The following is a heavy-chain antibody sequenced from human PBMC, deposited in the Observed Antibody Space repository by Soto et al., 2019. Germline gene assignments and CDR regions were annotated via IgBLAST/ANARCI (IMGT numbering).Heavy chain of an antibody. CDR1: GYPXNGYY. J-gene: IGHJ4*02. Sequence: SXKISYKASGYPXNGYYMHLVRQAPGQGLEWMGWINPNSGGTNYAQKFQGRVTITRDTSINTAYMELSRLRSEDTAVYYCAREGPDTAMVTNYWGQGYLLTVS. CDR2: INPNSGGT. D-gene: IGHD5-18*01. V-gene: IGHV1-2*02. CDR3: AREGPDTAMVTNY.